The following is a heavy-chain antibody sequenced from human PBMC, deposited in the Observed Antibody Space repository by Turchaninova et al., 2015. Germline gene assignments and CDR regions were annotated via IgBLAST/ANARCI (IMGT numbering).Heavy chain of an antibody. V-gene: IGHV3-72*01. D-gene: IGHD2/OR15-2a*01. Sequence: AASGFTFSDHYMDWVRQAPRKGLEWVGRIRNRAKGYTTEYAASVRGRFTVSRDDSQDSLYLQMNSLKIEDTAVYYCARAEIPNTTKGGYFDYWGQGALVTVSS. CDR2: IRNRAKGYTT. J-gene: IGHJ4*02. CDR3: ARAEIPNTTKGGYFDY. CDR1: GFTFSDHY.